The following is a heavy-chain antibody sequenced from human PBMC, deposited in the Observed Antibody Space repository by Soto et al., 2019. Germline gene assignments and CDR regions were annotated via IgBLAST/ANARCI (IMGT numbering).Heavy chain of an antibody. CDR1: GGTFSSYA. CDR2: IIPIFGTA. CDR3: ARVSMVRGVSPRYNWFDP. D-gene: IGHD3-10*01. V-gene: IGHV1-69*13. Sequence: SVKVSCKASGGTFSSYAISWVRQAPGQGLEWMGGIIPIFGTANYAQKFQGRVTMTADESTSTAYMELRSLRSDDTAVYYCARVSMVRGVSPRYNWFDPWGQGTLVTVSS. J-gene: IGHJ5*02.